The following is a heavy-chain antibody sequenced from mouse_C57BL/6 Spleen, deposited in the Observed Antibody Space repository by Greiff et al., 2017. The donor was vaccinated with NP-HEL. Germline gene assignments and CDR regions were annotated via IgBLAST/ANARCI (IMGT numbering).Heavy chain of an antibody. V-gene: IGHV3-6*01. D-gene: IGHD1-1*01. CDR1: GYSITSGYY. Sequence: EVKLQESGPGLVKPSQSLSLTCSVTGYSITSGYYWNWIRQFPGNKLEWMGYISYDGSNNYNPSLKNRISITRDTSKNQFFLKLNSVTTEDTATYYCARDLLFSSPWFAYWGQGTLVTVSA. CDR2: ISYDGSN. CDR3: ARDLLFSSPWFAY. J-gene: IGHJ3*01.